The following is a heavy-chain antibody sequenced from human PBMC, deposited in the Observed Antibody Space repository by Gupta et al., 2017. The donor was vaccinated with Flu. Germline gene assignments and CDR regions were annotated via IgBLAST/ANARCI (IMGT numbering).Heavy chain of an antibody. D-gene: IGHD5-24*01. V-gene: IGHV3-48*02. J-gene: IGHJ6*02. CDR1: GFIFSTYS. CDR3: ARDGYRFYGMDV. Sequence: EVQLVESGGGLIQPGGSLRLSCAASGFIFSTYSMNWVRQAPGEGLEWLSYISSSSSAIYYAESVRGRFTISRDNAKNSLYLQMNSLRDEDTAVYYCARDGYRFYGMDVWGQGTTVTVSS. CDR2: ISSSSSAI.